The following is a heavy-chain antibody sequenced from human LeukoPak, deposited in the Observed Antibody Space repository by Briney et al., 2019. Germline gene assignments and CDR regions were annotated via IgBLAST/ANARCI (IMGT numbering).Heavy chain of an antibody. Sequence: SVKVSCKACGGTFSSYSTSRVRQAPGRGREWMGGIIPIFGTANYAQKFQGRVTVTADESTSTAYMELSSLRSEETAVYYCARDRTERLRYFDWSKRGYFDYWGQGTLVTVSS. V-gene: IGHV1-69*13. CDR3: ARDRTERLRYFDWSKRGYFDY. J-gene: IGHJ4*02. D-gene: IGHD3-9*01. CDR1: GGTFSSYS. CDR2: IIPIFGTA.